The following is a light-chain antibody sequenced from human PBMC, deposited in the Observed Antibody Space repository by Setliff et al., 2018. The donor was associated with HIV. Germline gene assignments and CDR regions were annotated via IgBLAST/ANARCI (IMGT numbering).Light chain of an antibody. CDR3: SSYTSSSTFYV. Sequence: QSALTQPASVSGSPGQSITISCTGTSSDVGGYNYVSWYQQHPGKAPKLLIYDVSKRPSGVSNRFSGSKSGTTAPLTISGLQAADEADYYCSSYTSSSTFYVFGTGTKVTVL. J-gene: IGLJ1*01. CDR1: SSDVGGYNY. V-gene: IGLV2-14*01. CDR2: DVS.